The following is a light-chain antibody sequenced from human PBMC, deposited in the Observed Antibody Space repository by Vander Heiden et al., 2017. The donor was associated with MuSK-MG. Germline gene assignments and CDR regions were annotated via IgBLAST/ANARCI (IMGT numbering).Light chain of an antibody. CDR1: QTVLSD. Sequence: EMVMTQSPATLSVSPGERATLSCRASQTVLSDLAWYQQKPGQAPRLLIYDTYIPGRFSGSGSGAEFTLTSSSLQSEDFGVYYWQQDKYWHTFGGGTKVEIK. J-gene: IGKJ4*01. CDR3: QQDKYWHT. V-gene: IGKV3-15*01. CDR2: DTY.